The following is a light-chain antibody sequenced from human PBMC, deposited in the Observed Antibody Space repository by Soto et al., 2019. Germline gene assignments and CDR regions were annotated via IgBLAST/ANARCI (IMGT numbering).Light chain of an antibody. CDR1: QSVSIY. V-gene: IGKV3-11*01. Sequence: IVLTQSPATLSLSPGERATLSCRASQSVSIYLAWYQQKPGQAPRLLIYDSSNRATGIPARFSGSGSGTDLTLTISRLEPEDSAVYYCQQRSTWPWTVGQGTKVEIK. J-gene: IGKJ1*01. CDR2: DSS. CDR3: QQRSTWPWT.